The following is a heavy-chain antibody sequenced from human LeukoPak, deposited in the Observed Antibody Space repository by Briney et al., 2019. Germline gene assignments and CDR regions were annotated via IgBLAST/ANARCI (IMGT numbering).Heavy chain of an antibody. D-gene: IGHD3-22*01. V-gene: IGHV4-39*07. CDR1: GGSISSSSYY. CDR2: IYYSGST. CDR3: ARTRTDSSGLDAFDI. J-gene: IGHJ3*02. Sequence: SETLSLTCTVSGGSISSSSYYWGWIRQPPGKGLEWIGSIYYSGSTYYNPSLKSRVTISVDTSKNQFSLKLSSVTAADTAVYYCARTRTDSSGLDAFDIWGQGTMVTVSS.